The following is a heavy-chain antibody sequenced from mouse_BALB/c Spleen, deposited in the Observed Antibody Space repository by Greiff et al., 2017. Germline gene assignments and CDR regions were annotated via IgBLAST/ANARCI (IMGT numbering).Heavy chain of an antibody. CDR2: ISSGGGYT. V-gene: IGHV5-6-4*01. D-gene: IGHD1-1*01. CDR1: GFTFSSYT. Sequence: EVKLMESGGGLVKPGGSLKLSCAASGFTFSSYTMSWVRQTPEKRLEWVATISSGGGYTYYPDSVKGRCTITRDKAKNTLYLQMSSLKSEDTAMYYCTRGGGSRKYYAIDYWGQGTSVTVSS. CDR3: TRGGGSRKYYAIDY. J-gene: IGHJ4*01.